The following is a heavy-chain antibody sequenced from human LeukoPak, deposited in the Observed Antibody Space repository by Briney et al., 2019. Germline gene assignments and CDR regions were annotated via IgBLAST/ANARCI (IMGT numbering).Heavy chain of an antibody. D-gene: IGHD3/OR15-3a*01. CDR2: EGSRGGT. CDR1: GFTISNYA. Sequence: GGSLRLSCAASGFTISNYAVSWVRHAPGKGLEWVSEEGSRGGTYYAYSVWGRFTITRDTSDNTLSLQMNSLRVGDTAVYLCASRTWTGPGYYAFHIWGQGTVVSVSS. CDR3: ASRTWTGPGYYAFHI. V-gene: IGHV3-23*01. J-gene: IGHJ3*02.